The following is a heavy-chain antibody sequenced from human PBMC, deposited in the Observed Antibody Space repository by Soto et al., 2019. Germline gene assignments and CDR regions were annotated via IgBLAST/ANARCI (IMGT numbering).Heavy chain of an antibody. CDR3: ARDLGYCSGEEGVCDYYYYYGMDV. V-gene: IGHV1-46*01. D-gene: IGHD2-15*01. J-gene: IGHJ6*02. CDR1: GYTFTSHY. CDR2: INPSGGST. Sequence: GASVKVSCKASGYTFTSHYMHWVRQAPGQGLEWMGIINPSGGSTSYAQKFQGRVTMTRDTSTSTVYMELSSLRSEDTAVYYCARDLGYCSGEEGVCDYYYYYGMDVWGQGTTVTVSS.